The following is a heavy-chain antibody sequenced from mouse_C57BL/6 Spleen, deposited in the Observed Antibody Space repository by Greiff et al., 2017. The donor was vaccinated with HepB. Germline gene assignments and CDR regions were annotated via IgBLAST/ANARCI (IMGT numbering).Heavy chain of an antibody. CDR2: ISSGGSYT. CDR3: ARKGYDSLDY. J-gene: IGHJ2*01. CDR1: GFTFSSYG. D-gene: IGHD2-4*01. Sequence: EVKLMESGGDLVKPGGSLKLSCAASGFTFSSYGLSWVRQTPDKRLEWVATISSGGSYTYYPDSVKGRFTISRDNAKNTLYLQMSSLKSEDTAMYYCARKGYDSLDYWGQGTTLTVSS. V-gene: IGHV5-6*01.